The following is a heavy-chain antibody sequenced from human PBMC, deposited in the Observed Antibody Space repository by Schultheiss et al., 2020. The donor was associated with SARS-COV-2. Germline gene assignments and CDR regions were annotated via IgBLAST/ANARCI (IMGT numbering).Heavy chain of an antibody. V-gene: IGHV3-30-3*01. CDR1: GFTFSSYA. J-gene: IGHJ4*02. CDR3: AREGGVGSGDFDY. D-gene: IGHD2-15*01. Sequence: GGSLRLSCAASGFTFSSYAMHWVRQAPGKGLEWVAVISYDGSNKYYADSVKGRFTISRDNSKNTLYLQMNSLRAEDTAVYYCAREGGVGSGDFDYWGQGTLVTVSS. CDR2: ISYDGSNK.